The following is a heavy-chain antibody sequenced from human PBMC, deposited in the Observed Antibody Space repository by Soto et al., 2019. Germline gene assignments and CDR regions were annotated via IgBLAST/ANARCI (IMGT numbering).Heavy chain of an antibody. Sequence: ASVKVSCKASGYTFNSYGISWVRQAPGQGLEWMGWISAYNGNTNYAQKLQGRVTMTTDTSTSTAYMELRSLRSDDTAVYYCARVAAAQHWFDPWGQGTLVTVSS. D-gene: IGHD6-13*01. CDR2: ISAYNGNT. V-gene: IGHV1-18*01. CDR3: ARVAAAQHWFDP. J-gene: IGHJ5*02. CDR1: GYTFNSYG.